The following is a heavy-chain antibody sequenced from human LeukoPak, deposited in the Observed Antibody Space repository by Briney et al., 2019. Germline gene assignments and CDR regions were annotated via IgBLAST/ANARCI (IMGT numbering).Heavy chain of an antibody. D-gene: IGHD4-17*01. J-gene: IGHJ5*02. V-gene: IGHV4-30-4*08. CDR3: ASYRGDYVGNWFDP. Sequence: SETLSLTCTVSGGSISSGNYYWSWIRQPPGKGLEWIGYIYYSGSTYYNPSLKNRITISVDTSKNQFSLKLSSVTAADTAVYYCASYRGDYVGNWFDPWGQGTLVTVSS. CDR2: IYYSGST. CDR1: GGSISSGNYY.